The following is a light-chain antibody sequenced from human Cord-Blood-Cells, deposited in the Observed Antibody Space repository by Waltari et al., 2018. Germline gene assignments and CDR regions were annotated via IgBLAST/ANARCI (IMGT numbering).Light chain of an antibody. Sequence: QSALTQPASVSGSPGQSITIYCTGTSSDVGGYHYVSWDQQHPGKAPKLMIYDVSNRPSGVSNRFSGSKSGNTASLTISGLQAEDEADYYCSSYTSSSTWVFGGGTKLTVL. J-gene: IGLJ3*02. CDR1: SSDVGGYHY. CDR3: SSYTSSSTWV. V-gene: IGLV2-14*01. CDR2: DVS.